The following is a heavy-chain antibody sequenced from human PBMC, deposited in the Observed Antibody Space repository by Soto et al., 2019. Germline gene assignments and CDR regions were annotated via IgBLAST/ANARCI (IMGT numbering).Heavy chain of an antibody. CDR1: GFTFSSYA. Sequence: GGSLRLSCAASGFTFSSYAMSWVRQAPGKGLEWVSAISGSGGSTYYADSVKGRFTISRDNSKNTLYLQMNSLRAEDTAVYYCAKGGLRLLDYYYYMDVWGKGTTVTVSS. CDR2: ISGSGGST. CDR3: AKGGLRLLDYYYYMDV. V-gene: IGHV3-23*01. J-gene: IGHJ6*03. D-gene: IGHD5-12*01.